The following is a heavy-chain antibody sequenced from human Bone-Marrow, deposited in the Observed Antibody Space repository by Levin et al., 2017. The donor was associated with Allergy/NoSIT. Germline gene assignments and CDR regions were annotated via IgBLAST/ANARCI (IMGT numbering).Heavy chain of an antibody. CDR3: ARQGHDHSAFDL. J-gene: IGHJ3*01. CDR1: GSSFNTYW. Sequence: GGSLRLSCQGTGSSFNTYWVGWVRQMPGKGLEWMGMVYPGDSDTRYSPSVQGQVTISADKSTTTAYLQWSSLRASDTAMYYGARQGHDHSAFDLWGQGTMVTVSS. CDR2: VYPGDSDT. V-gene: IGHV5-51*01. D-gene: IGHD3-16*01.